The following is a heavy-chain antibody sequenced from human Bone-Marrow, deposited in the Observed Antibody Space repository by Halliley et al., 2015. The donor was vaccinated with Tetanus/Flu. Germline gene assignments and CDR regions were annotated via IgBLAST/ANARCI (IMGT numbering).Heavy chain of an antibody. D-gene: IGHD3-22*01. J-gene: IGHJ3*02. Sequence: LRLSCTVSGGSVSSDYWSWIRQSPGRGLEWIGDIFYSGITNYNPSLESRVTMSVDTSDNVFTLNLTSVTAADTAVYYCARNLQGSGYYYREDAFDIWGQGTVVTVSS. CDR1: GGSVSSDY. V-gene: IGHV4-59*02. CDR2: IFYSGIT. CDR3: ARNLQGSGYYYREDAFDI.